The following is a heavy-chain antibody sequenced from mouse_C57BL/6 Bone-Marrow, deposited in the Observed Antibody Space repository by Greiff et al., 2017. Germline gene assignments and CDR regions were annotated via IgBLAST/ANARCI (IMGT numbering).Heavy chain of an antibody. CDR1: GFTFSDFY. V-gene: IGHV7-1*01. J-gene: IGHJ4*01. D-gene: IGHD2-13*01. Sequence: DVKLVESGGGLVQSGRSLRLSCATSGFTFSDFYMEWVRQAPGKGLEWIAASRNKANDYTTEYSASVKGRFIVSRDTSQSILYLQMNALRAEDTAIYYSARDAPPLTGMDYWGQGTSVTVSS. CDR3: ARDAPPLTGMDY. CDR2: SRNKANDYTT.